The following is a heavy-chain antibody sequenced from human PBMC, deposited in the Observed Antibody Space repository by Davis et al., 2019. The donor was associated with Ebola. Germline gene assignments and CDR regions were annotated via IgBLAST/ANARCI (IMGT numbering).Heavy chain of an antibody. V-gene: IGHV3-30*02. CDR3: AKSTGVYYYYMDV. Sequence: GESLKISCAASGFTFSSYSMNWVRQAPGKGLEWVAVIWYDGSNKYYADSVKGRFTISRDNSKNTLYLQMNSLRAEDTAVYYCAKSTGVYYYYMDVWGKGTTVTVSS. D-gene: IGHD1-1*01. CDR1: GFTFSSYS. CDR2: IWYDGSNK. J-gene: IGHJ6*03.